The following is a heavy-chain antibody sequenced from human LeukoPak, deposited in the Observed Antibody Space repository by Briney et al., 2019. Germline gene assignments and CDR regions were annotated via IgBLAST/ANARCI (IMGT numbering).Heavy chain of an antibody. Sequence: SQTLSLTCTVSGGSISSGDYYWSWIRQPPGKGLEWIGEINQSGSTNYNPSLKSRVTISVDTSKNQFSLKLSSVAAADTAVYYCARMGTIAVTYVDYWGQGTLVTVSS. D-gene: IGHD6-19*01. V-gene: IGHV4-30-4*08. CDR1: GGSISSGDYY. CDR3: ARMGTIAVTYVDY. CDR2: INQSGST. J-gene: IGHJ4*02.